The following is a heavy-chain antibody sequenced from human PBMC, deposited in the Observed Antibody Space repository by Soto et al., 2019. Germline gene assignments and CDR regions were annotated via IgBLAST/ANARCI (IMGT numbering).Heavy chain of an antibody. J-gene: IGHJ6*02. CDR1: GFTFSNFA. CDR2: ICVRGGTI. V-gene: IGHV3-23*01. Sequence: EVQLLESGGGLVQPGGSLRLSCAASGFTFSNFAMNWVRQAPGKGLEWVSYICVRGGTILYADSVKGRFAISRDNSNNTLYLQANSLRAEDTAVYYCTRGSFCDTSSCFLPSYYFAMDVWGRGTTVTVSS. CDR3: TRGSFCDTSSCFLPSYYFAMDV. D-gene: IGHD2-2*01.